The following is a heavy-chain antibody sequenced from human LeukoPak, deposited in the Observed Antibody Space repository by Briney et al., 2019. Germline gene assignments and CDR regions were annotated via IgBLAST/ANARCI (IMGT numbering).Heavy chain of an antibody. J-gene: IGHJ4*02. Sequence: GTSLRPSCAASGFTFSGYSMFWVRQGPGSGLEYVSVISYDGSSKYYADSVKGRVTVSRDNAKNTLYLQVDSLRTEDTGIYYCVRDLVGASTWGQGTLVTVSS. CDR1: GFTFSGYS. CDR2: ISYDGSSK. D-gene: IGHD1-26*01. CDR3: VRDLVGAST. V-gene: IGHV3-30*04.